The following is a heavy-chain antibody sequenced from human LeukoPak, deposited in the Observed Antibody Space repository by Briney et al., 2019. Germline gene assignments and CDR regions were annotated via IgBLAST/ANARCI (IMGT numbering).Heavy chain of an antibody. J-gene: IGHJ4*02. Sequence: PGGSLRLSCAASGFTFSSYAMSWVRQAPGKGLEWVSYISSSGSTIYYADSVKGRFTISRDNAKNSLYLQMNSLRAEDTAVYYCARDGIQLWSFDYWGQGTLVTVSS. CDR1: GFTFSSYA. D-gene: IGHD5-18*01. CDR2: ISSSGSTI. CDR3: ARDGIQLWSFDY. V-gene: IGHV3-48*04.